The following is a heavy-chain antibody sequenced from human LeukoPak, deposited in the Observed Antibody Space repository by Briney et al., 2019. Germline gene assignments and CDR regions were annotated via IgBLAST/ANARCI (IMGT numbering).Heavy chain of an antibody. CDR2: INHSGTT. Sequence: SETLSPTCGVYGASFSGHYWSWIRQSPGKGLEWIGEINHSGTTNYNPSLKSRFIISVDTPKKQFSLNLTSVTAADTAVYYCARFRAKNWFGPWGQGTLVTVSS. CDR3: ARFRAKNWFGP. J-gene: IGHJ5*02. CDR1: GASFSGHY. V-gene: IGHV4-34*01.